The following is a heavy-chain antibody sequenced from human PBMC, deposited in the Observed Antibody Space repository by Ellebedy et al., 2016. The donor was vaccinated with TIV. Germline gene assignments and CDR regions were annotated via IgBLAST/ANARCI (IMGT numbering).Heavy chain of an antibody. V-gene: IGHV1-69*13. CDR2: IIPISDSA. Sequence: AASVKVSCKASGGSFSKNAVTWVRQAPGQGLEWMGGIIPISDSANYAHKFRGRVTIIADRSTSTATLELSSLRSDDTAVYYCAASSFYGTMILHWGQGTLVTVSS. J-gene: IGHJ4*02. D-gene: IGHD3-22*01. CDR1: GGSFSKNA. CDR3: AASSFYGTMILH.